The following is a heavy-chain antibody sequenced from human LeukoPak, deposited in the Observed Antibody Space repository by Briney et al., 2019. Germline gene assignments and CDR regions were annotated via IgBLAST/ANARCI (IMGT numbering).Heavy chain of an antibody. J-gene: IGHJ6*03. CDR2: ISGSGGST. CDR1: GFTFSSYS. D-gene: IGHD2-2*01. V-gene: IGHV3-23*01. Sequence: GGSLRLSCAASGFTFSSYSMSLVRQAPGNGLEWGSAISGSGGSTYYTDSVKGRFTISRDNSKNTLYLQMNSLRAEDTAVYYCAKDRAETQPYYMDVWGKGTTVTVSS. CDR3: AKDRAETQPYYMDV.